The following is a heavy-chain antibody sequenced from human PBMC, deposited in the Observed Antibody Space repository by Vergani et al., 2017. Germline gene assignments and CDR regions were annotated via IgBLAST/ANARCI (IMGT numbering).Heavy chain of an antibody. Sequence: VQLVESGGGLVQPGRSLRLSCAASGFTFDDYAMHWVRQAPGKGLEWVSGISWNSSSIGYADSVKGRFTISRDNSKNTLYLQMNSLRAEDTAVYYCAKELSPSSSWYENFDNWGQGTLVTVSS. CDR1: GFTFDDYA. CDR2: ISWNSSSI. CDR3: AKELSPSSSWYENFDN. D-gene: IGHD6-13*01. J-gene: IGHJ4*02. V-gene: IGHV3-9*01.